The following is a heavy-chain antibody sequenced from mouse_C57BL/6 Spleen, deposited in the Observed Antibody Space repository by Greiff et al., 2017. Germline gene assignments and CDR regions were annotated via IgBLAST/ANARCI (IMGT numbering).Heavy chain of an antibody. CDR3: ARGYYSNGWFAY. CDR1: GYTFTSYW. CDR2: IYPGSGST. V-gene: IGHV1-55*01. D-gene: IGHD2-5*01. Sequence: QVQLQQPGAELVKPGASVKMSCKASGYTFTSYWITWVKQRPGQGLEWIGDIYPGSGSTNDNEKFKSKATLTVDTSSSTAYMQLSSLTSEDSAVYYCARGYYSNGWFAYWGQGTLVTVSA. J-gene: IGHJ3*01.